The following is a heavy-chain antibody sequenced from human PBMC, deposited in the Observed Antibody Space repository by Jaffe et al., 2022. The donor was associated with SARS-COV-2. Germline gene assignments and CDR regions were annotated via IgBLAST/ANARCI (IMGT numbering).Heavy chain of an antibody. V-gene: IGHV5-10-1*03. CDR2: VDPTDSYA. CDR3: ARDREGAFDY. J-gene: IGHJ4*02. CDR1: GFNFTTYY. Sequence: EVQLVQSGAEVTKPGESLRISCKGSGFNFTTYYFNWVRQIPGKGLEWMGKVDPTDSYASYSPSFQGHVTISTDKSIGTAYLQWNSLKASDAAMYYCARDREGAFDYWGQGTLVTVSS.